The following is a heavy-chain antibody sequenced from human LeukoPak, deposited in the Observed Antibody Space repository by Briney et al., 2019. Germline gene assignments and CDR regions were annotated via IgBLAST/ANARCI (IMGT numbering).Heavy chain of an antibody. D-gene: IGHD1-26*01. J-gene: IGHJ4*02. CDR3: ARVAGSYYVDYFDY. CDR1: GCTFISYW. V-gene: IGHV3-7*01. Sequence: GGSLRLSRAATGCTFISYWLSWVRQAPGKGGEGVANIKQDGGEKYYVDSVKGRLTISRDNAKNSLYLQMNSLRAEDTAVYYCARVAGSYYVDYFDYWGQGTLVTVSS. CDR2: IKQDGGEK.